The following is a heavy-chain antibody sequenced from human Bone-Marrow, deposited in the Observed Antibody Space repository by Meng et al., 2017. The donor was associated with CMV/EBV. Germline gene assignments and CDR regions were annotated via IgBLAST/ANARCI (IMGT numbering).Heavy chain of an antibody. Sequence: ASVKVSCKASGYTFTSYYMHWVRQAPGQGLEWMGIINPSGGSTSYAQKFQGRVTMTRDTSTSTVYMELSSLRSEDTAVYYCASETGDGGYFDYWGQGTLVTVSS. D-gene: IGHD7-27*01. CDR3: ASETGDGGYFDY. CDR2: INPSGGST. CDR1: GYTFTSYY. J-gene: IGHJ4*02. V-gene: IGHV1-46*01.